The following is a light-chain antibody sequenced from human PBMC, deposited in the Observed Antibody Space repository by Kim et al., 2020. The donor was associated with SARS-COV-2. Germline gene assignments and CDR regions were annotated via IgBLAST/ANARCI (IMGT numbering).Light chain of an antibody. CDR2: GAS. Sequence: ASVGDRVTITCRASQDIANSVAWYQQKPGTVPKLLIYGASTLQSGVPSRFSGSGSGTEFTLTIGSLQTEDVATYYCQKYNTAPWTFGPGTKVDIK. CDR3: QKYNTAPWT. J-gene: IGKJ1*01. V-gene: IGKV1-27*01. CDR1: QDIANS.